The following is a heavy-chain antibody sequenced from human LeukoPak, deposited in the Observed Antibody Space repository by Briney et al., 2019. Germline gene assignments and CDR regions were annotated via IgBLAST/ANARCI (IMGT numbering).Heavy chain of an antibody. Sequence: SVKVSCKVSGYTLTELSMHWVRQAPGQGLEWMGGIIPIFGTANYAQKFQGRVTITADESTSTAYMELSSLRSEDTAVYYCARDFRSLEWLDWFDPWGQGTLVTVSS. CDR2: IIPIFGTA. D-gene: IGHD3-3*01. CDR1: GYTLTELS. J-gene: IGHJ5*02. V-gene: IGHV1-69*13. CDR3: ARDFRSLEWLDWFDP.